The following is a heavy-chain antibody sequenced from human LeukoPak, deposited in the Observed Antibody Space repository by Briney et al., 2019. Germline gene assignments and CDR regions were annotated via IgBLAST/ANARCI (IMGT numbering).Heavy chain of an antibody. CDR1: GYTFTSYY. Sequence: ASVKVSCKASGYTFTSYYMHWVRQAPGRGLEWMGIINPSGGSTSYAQKFQGRVTMTRDTSTSTVYMELSSLRSEDTAVYYCARDMTTVTTAIYYYYGMDVWGQGTTVTVSS. V-gene: IGHV1-46*01. CDR3: ARDMTTVTTAIYYYYGMDV. CDR2: INPSGGST. J-gene: IGHJ6*02. D-gene: IGHD4-17*01.